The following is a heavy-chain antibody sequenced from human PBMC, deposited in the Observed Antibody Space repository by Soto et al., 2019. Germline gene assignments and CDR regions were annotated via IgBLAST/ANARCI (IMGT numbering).Heavy chain of an antibody. D-gene: IGHD1-26*01. Sequence: PGGSLRLSCVASGFTLSNFALYWVRQAPGKGLEWVSRITGGDGSTNYAEFVKGRFTISRDTAKSTLYLQLNSLRAEDTAVYYCARVEGSYYFSRYIDYWGQGTLVTVSS. CDR2: ITGGDGST. CDR3: ARVEGSYYFSRYIDY. J-gene: IGHJ4*02. V-gene: IGHV3-23*01. CDR1: GFTLSNFA.